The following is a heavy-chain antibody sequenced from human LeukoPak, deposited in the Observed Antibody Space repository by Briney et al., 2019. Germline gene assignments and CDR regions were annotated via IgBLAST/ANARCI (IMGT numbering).Heavy chain of an antibody. CDR1: GYTFTGYY. J-gene: IGHJ4*02. V-gene: IGHV1-2*06. D-gene: IGHD3-10*01. CDR3: ARHPGRAVYSFDY. CDR2: IKPNSGGT. Sequence: GASVKVSCKASGYTFTGYYIHWVRQAPGQGLEWMGRIKPNSGGTNYAQKFQGRVTMTRDTSISTAYMELSRLRSDDTAAYYCARHPGRAVYSFDYWGQGTLVSVSS.